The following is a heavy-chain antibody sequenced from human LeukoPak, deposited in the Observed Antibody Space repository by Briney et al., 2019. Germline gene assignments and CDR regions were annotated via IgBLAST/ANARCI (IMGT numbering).Heavy chain of an antibody. D-gene: IGHD7-27*01. Sequence: SETLSLTCTVSDGSISSYYWSWIRQPPGKGLEWIGYIYYSGSTNYNPSLKSRVTISVDTSKNLFSLNLYSVTAADTAVYYCASVAQTGILGRGYIDHWGQGILVTVSS. V-gene: IGHV4-59*12. CDR3: ASVAQTGILGRGYIDH. CDR1: DGSISSYY. CDR2: IYYSGST. J-gene: IGHJ4*02.